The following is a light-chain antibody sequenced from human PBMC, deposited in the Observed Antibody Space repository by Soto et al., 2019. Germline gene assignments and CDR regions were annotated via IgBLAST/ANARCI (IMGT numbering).Light chain of an antibody. Sequence: EIVLTQSPATLSLSPGERATLSCRASQSVSSYLAWYQQKPGQAPRLLIYDASNRATGIPARFSGSGSGTDFTLTISSLEPEDFAVYYCQRRSNWPPMYTFGQGTKVDIK. V-gene: IGKV3-11*01. CDR2: DAS. CDR3: QRRSNWPPMYT. CDR1: QSVSSY. J-gene: IGKJ2*01.